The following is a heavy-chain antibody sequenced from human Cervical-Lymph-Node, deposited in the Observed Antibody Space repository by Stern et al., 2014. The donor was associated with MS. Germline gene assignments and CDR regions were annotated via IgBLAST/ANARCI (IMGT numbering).Heavy chain of an antibody. Sequence: QVQLGQSGAEVKKPGASVKVSCKASGYNFTSYGISWVRQTPGQGLEWMGWISAYNGNTNYAQKLQGKVPMTTDTSTSTAYMELRSLRSDDTAVYYCAREEDYMLENCGMDVWGQGTTVTVSS. CDR2: ISAYNGNT. CDR1: GYNFTSYG. CDR3: AREEDYMLENCGMDV. D-gene: IGHD3-16*01. J-gene: IGHJ6*02. V-gene: IGHV1-18*01.